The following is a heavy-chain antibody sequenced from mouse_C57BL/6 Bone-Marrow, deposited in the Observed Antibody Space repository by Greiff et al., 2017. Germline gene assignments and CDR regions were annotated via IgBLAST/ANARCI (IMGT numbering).Heavy chain of an antibody. V-gene: IGHV5-4*03. CDR3: ARAAGLLR. CDR1: GFTFSSYA. J-gene: IGHJ3*02. CDR2: ISDGGSYT. Sequence: EVKVVESGGGLVKPGGSLKLSCAASGFTFSSYAMSWVRQTPEKRLEWVATISDGGSYTYYPDNVKGRFTISRDNAKNNLYLQMSHLKSEDTAMYYCARAAGLLRWGLGTLVTVSA. D-gene: IGHD1-1*01.